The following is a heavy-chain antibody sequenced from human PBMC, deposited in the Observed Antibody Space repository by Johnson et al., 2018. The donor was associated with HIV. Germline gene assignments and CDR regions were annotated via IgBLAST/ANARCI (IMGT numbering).Heavy chain of an antibody. V-gene: IGHV3-20*04. CDR3: AKDGAWGADAFDI. J-gene: IGHJ3*02. CDR1: GFSVDDYG. D-gene: IGHD3-16*01. CDR2: VNWNGVST. Sequence: VQLVESGGGVVRPGGSLRLSCEGSGFSVDDYGMSWVRQAPGKGLEWVSGVNWNGVSTNYADSVKGRFTISRDNAKNSLYLQMNSLRAEDTAVYYCAKDGAWGADAFDIWGQGTMVTVSS.